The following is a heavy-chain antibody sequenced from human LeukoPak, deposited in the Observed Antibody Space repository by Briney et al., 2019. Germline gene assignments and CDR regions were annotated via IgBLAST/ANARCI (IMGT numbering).Heavy chain of an antibody. CDR3: ARQWLPNNWFDP. CDR1: GGTFSRHA. D-gene: IGHD6-19*01. V-gene: IGHV1-69*01. J-gene: IGHJ5*02. CDR2: IIPIFGTA. Sequence: GASVKVSCKASGGTFSRHAISWVRQAPGQGLEWMGGIIPIFGTANYARKFQGRVTITADESTSTAYMELSSLRSEDTAVYYCARQWLPNNWFDPWGQGTLVTVSS.